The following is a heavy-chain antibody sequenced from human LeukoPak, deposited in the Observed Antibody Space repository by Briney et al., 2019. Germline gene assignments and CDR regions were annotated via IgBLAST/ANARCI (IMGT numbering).Heavy chain of an antibody. Sequence: PSETLSLTCAVSGGSISSSNWWSWVRQPPGKGLEWIGEIYHSGSTNYNPSLKCRVTISVDKSKNQSSLKLSSVTAADTAVYYCARGPYYYDSSGYYIPYYGMDVWGQGTTVTVSS. CDR2: IYHSGST. CDR3: ARGPYYYDSSGYYIPYYGMDV. D-gene: IGHD3-22*01. V-gene: IGHV4-4*02. CDR1: GGSISSSNW. J-gene: IGHJ6*02.